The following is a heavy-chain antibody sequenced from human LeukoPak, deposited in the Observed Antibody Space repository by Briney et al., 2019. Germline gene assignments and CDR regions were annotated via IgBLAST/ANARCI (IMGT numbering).Heavy chain of an antibody. D-gene: IGHD6-13*01. CDR2: VNHSRST. J-gene: IGHJ4*02. CDR1: GESFSGYY. CDR3: ARAEITAAGAPFDY. V-gene: IGHV4-34*01. Sequence: SETLSLTCAVYGESFSGYYWSWIRQPPGKGLEWIGEVNHSRSTNYNPSLKSRVTISVDTSKNQFSLKLSSVTAADTGVYYCARAEITAAGAPFDYWGQGTLVTVSS.